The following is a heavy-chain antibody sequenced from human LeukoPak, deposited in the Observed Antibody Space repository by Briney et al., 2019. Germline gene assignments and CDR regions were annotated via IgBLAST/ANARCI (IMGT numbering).Heavy chain of an antibody. D-gene: IGHD5-24*01. Sequence: AGGSLRLSCVASGFTFSDYGMHGVRQAPGKGLEWVAVIWFDESNKYYADSVKGRFTISRDNSKNTLYLQMNSLRVEDTAVYYCARDFGGDGYNSWGQGTLVTVYS. J-gene: IGHJ4*02. CDR3: ARDFGGDGYNS. CDR1: GFTFSDYG. CDR2: IWFDESNK. V-gene: IGHV3-33*01.